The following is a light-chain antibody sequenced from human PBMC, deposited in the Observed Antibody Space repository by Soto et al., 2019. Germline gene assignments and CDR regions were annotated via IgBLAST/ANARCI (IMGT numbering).Light chain of an antibody. CDR2: GAS. J-gene: IGKJ4*01. Sequence: EIVLTQSPGTLSLSPGERATLSCRARQSVSSSYLAWYQQKPGQAPRLLIYGASSRATGIPDRFSGSGSGTDFTLTISRLEPEDFAVYYCQQYGSSPGTVGGGTKVEIK. CDR3: QQYGSSPGT. V-gene: IGKV3-20*01. CDR1: QSVSSSY.